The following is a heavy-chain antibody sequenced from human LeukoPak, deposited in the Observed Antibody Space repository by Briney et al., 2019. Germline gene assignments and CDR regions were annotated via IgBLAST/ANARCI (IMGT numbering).Heavy chain of an antibody. CDR1: GFTFSSYG. CDR3: ARDPVAGHFDY. J-gene: IGHJ4*02. V-gene: IGHV3-21*01. CDR2: ISSSSSYI. Sequence: GGSLRLSCAASGFTFSSYGMNWVRQAPGKGLEWVSSISSSSSYIYYADSVKGRFTISRDNAKNSLYLQMNSLRAEDTPVYYCARDPVAGHFDYWGQGTLVTVSS. D-gene: IGHD6-19*01.